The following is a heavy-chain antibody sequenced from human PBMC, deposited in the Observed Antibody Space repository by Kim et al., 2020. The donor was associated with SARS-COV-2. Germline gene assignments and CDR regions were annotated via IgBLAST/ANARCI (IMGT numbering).Heavy chain of an antibody. CDR3: ARGGIAARLV. D-gene: IGHD6-6*01. Sequence: KYYLDSVKGRCTISRDNAKNALYVQMNRLGAEDTAVYYCARGGIAARLVWGQGTLVTVSS. CDR2: K. J-gene: IGHJ4*02. V-gene: IGHV3-7*03.